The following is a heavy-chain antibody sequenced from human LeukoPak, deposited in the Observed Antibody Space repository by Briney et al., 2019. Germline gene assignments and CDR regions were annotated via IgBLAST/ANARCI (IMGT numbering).Heavy chain of an antibody. CDR1: GASTSSSF. CDR2: INYRGET. D-gene: IGHD2-2*01. V-gene: IGHV4-59*12. Sequence: SETLSLTCTVSGASTSSSFWSWIRQSPGKGLEWIGYINYRGETSQNPSLESRVSMSVDTSKNQFSLKLSSVTAADTAVYYCARAAADYCSSTSCYHNYYYYMDVWGKGTTVTVSS. CDR3: ARAAADYCSSTSCYHNYYYYMDV. J-gene: IGHJ6*03.